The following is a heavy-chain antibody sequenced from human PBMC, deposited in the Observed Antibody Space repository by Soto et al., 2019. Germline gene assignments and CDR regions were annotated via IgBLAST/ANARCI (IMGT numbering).Heavy chain of an antibody. Sequence: QITLKESGPTLVNPTQTLPLTCTFSGFSLSTSGVGVGWIRQPPGKALEWLALIYWNDDKRYSPSLKSRLTITKDTSKNQVFLRMTNMDPVDIATYYCAHCVTMIVVGSGDDAFDIWGQGTMVTVSS. CDR3: AHCVTMIVVGSGDDAFDI. CDR1: GFSLSTSGVG. V-gene: IGHV2-5*01. CDR2: IYWNDDK. J-gene: IGHJ3*02. D-gene: IGHD3-22*01.